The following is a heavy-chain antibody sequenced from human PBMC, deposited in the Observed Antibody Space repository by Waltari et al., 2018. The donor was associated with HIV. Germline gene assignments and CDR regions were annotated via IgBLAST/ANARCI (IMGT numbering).Heavy chain of an antibody. CDR2: IYYTGRA. D-gene: IGHD2-21*01. J-gene: IGHJ5*02. CDR3: ARVVASAGLRFDR. Sequence: QVQLQESGPGLVKPSETLSLTCSVSGDSVSRGSYYWSWMRQPPGKGLDWIGNIYYTGRANSNPSLKTRVTISVDTSKNHFSLKLTSVTAGDTAIYYCARVVASAGLRFDRWGQGSLVTVSS. CDR1: GDSVSRGSYY. V-gene: IGHV4-61*03.